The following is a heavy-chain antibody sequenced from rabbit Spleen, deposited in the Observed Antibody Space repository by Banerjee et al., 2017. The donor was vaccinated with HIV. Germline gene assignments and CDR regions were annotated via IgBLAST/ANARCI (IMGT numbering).Heavy chain of an antibody. D-gene: IGHD5-1*01. J-gene: IGHJ4*01. CDR3: ARDLVAVIGWNFAL. Sequence: QEQLVESGGGLVRPGGTLTLTCKASGFSLFFYWMCWVRQAPGKGLELIGCIYAGDGSTDYTNWVNGRFTISKTSSTVDLKMTSLTAADTATYFCARDLVAVIGWNFALWGPGTLVTVS. V-gene: IGHV1S42*01. CDR1: GFSLFFYW. CDR2: IYAGDGST.